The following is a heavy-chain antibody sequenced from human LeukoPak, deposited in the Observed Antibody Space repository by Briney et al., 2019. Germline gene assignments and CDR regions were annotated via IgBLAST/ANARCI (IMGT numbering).Heavy chain of an antibody. CDR3: ARRMGSGATYPRTFDY. J-gene: IGHJ4*02. D-gene: IGHD2-8*02. CDR2: IGYTGTT. Sequence: WVRQPPGKGLEWIGSIGYTGTTNSNPSLKSRVTLSVDTSKNQVSLTLSSVTAADTAVYFCARRMGSGATYPRTFDYWGQGTLVTVSS. V-gene: IGHV4-39*01.